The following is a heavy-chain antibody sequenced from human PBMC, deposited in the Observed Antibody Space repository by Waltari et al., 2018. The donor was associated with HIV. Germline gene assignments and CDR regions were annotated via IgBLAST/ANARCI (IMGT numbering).Heavy chain of an antibody. Sequence: QVQLVQSGAEVKMPGASVRLSCKASGYSFIAYYVHWVRQAPGQGLQWMGRINPKSGVTNYPQKFQGRVSMTRDTSISTAYLEVTTLRSDDTAVYYCARGFFQNDLRGLFDLWGRGTLVTVSS. D-gene: IGHD3-16*01. J-gene: IGHJ2*01. CDR2: INPKSGVT. CDR3: ARGFFQNDLRGLFDL. V-gene: IGHV1-2*06. CDR1: GYSFIAYY.